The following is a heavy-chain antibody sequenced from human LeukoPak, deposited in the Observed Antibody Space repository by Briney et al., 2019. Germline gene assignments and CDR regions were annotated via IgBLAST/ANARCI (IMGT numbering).Heavy chain of an antibody. Sequence: GGSLRLSCAASEFTFSSYWMSWVRQAPGKGLEWVANIKQDGSEKYYVDSVKGRFTISRDNAKNSLYLQMNSLRAEDTAVYYCARNDFWSGYYQFDYWGQGTLVTVSS. J-gene: IGHJ4*02. CDR3: ARNDFWSGYYQFDY. D-gene: IGHD3-3*01. CDR2: IKQDGSEK. V-gene: IGHV3-7*01. CDR1: EFTFSSYW.